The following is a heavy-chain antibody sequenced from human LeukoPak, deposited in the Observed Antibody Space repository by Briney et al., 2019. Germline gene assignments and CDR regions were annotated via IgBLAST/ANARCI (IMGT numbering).Heavy chain of an antibody. CDR2: IYHSGST. CDR3: ASPAVAGTEPYYFDY. Sequence: SETLSLTCAVSGGSISSSNWWSWVRQPPGKGLGWIGEIYHSGSTNYNPSLKNRVTMSVDTSKNQFSLKLSSVTAADTAVYYCASPAVAGTEPYYFDYWGQGTLVTVSS. CDR1: GGSISSSNW. D-gene: IGHD6-19*01. J-gene: IGHJ4*02. V-gene: IGHV4-4*02.